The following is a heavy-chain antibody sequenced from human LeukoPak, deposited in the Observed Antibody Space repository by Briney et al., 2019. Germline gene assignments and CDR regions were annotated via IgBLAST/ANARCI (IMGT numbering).Heavy chain of an antibody. D-gene: IGHD6-19*01. V-gene: IGHV4-39*01. CDR2: IYYSGST. Sequence: PSETLSLTCTVSGGSIRSSSYYWGWIRQPPGKGLEWIGSIYYSGSTYYNPSLKSRVTISVDTSKNQFSLKLSSVTAADTAVYYCARPRGWTPGAFDIWGQGTMVTVSS. CDR1: GGSIRSSSYY. CDR3: ARPRGWTPGAFDI. J-gene: IGHJ3*02.